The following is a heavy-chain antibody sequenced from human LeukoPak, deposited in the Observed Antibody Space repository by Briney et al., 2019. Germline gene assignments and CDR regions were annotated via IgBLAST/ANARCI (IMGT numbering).Heavy chain of an antibody. J-gene: IGHJ6*02. CDR3: AKDLDTAMTRYYYYGMDV. CDR1: GFTFSSYG. Sequence: PGRSLRLSRAASGFTFSSYGMHWVRQAPGKGLEWVAVISYDGSNKYYADSVKGRFTISRDNSKNTLYLQMNSLRAEDTAVYYCAKDLDTAMTRYYYYGMDVWGQGTTVTVSS. CDR2: ISYDGSNK. V-gene: IGHV3-30*18. D-gene: IGHD5-18*01.